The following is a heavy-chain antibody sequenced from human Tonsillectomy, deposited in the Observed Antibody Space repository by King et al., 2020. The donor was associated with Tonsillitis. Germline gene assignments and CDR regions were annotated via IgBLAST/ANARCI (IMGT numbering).Heavy chain of an antibody. D-gene: IGHD1-14*01. CDR3: ARHAYMVVQPAGRFDH. CDR2: IYYSGST. Sequence: QLQESGPGLVKPSETLSLTCTVSGGSISSYYWSWIRQPPGKGLDWIGYIYYSGSTNYIPSLKSRVTMSIDTSKNQFSLRLGAVTAADTATYYCARHAYMVVQPAGRFDHWGQGTLVTVSS. J-gene: IGHJ5*02. CDR1: GGSISSYY. V-gene: IGHV4-59*08.